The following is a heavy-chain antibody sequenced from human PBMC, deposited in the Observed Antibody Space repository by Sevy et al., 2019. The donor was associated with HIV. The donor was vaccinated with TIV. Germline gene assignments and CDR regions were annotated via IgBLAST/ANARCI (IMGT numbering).Heavy chain of an antibody. V-gene: IGHV3-33*06. J-gene: IGHJ4*02. CDR2: IWYDGSKI. D-gene: IGHD5-12*01. CDR1: GFTFSNYA. CDR3: AKGWPNRCYDYYFDY. Sequence: GGSLRLSCAASGFTFSNYAMHWVRQAPGKGLAWVALIWYDGSKIFYADSVKGRFTISRDNSESTLYLQMNSLRAEDTALYYLAKGWPNRCYDYYFDYWGQGTLVTVSS.